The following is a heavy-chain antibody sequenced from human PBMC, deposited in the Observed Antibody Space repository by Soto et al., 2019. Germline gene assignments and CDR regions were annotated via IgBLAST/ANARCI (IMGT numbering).Heavy chain of an antibody. CDR3: ARMRGLGEISPFCEH. V-gene: IGHV4-59*01. J-gene: IGHJ4*02. Sequence: QLHLQESGPGLVKPSETLSLTCAVSSASLDSDNWSWIRQPPGKGLEWIGYIYPNGRTNYNPPLRGQVAIALDRSRNHFPLRLDSVCAADAALYFCARMRGLGEISPFCEHRGQGTLVTVSS. CDR1: SASLDSDN. D-gene: IGHD3-16*02. CDR2: IYPNGRT.